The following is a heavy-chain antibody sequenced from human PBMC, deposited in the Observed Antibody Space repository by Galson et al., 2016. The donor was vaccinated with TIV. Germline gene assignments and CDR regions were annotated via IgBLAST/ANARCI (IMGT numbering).Heavy chain of an antibody. CDR2: LDDVGNT. CDR3: AGRVTERQYGGARSWFNP. V-gene: IGHV4-4*07. CDR1: GGSISSYF. D-gene: IGHD1-1*01. J-gene: IGHJ5*02. Sequence: ETLSLTCTVSGGSISSYFWYWIRQPAGKGLEWIGRLDDVGNTIYNPSLKSRVSMSVDTSKNQFSLKLTSVTAADTAVYYCAGRVTERQYGGARSWFNPWGQGTRVIVSS.